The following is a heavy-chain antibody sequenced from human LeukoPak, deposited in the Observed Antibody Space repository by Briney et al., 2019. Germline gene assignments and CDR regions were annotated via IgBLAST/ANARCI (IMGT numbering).Heavy chain of an antibody. J-gene: IGHJ4*02. CDR1: GYTFTGYY. CDR3: ARGRFCCSSSPRVLVY. Sequence: ASVKVSCKASGYTFTGYYMHWVRQAPGQGLEWMGWFNPNSGGTNYAQKFQGRVTMTRDTSISTAYMELSRLRSDDTAVYYCARGRFCCSSSPRVLVYWGQGTLVTVSS. V-gene: IGHV1-2*02. D-gene: IGHD6-6*01. CDR2: FNPNSGGT.